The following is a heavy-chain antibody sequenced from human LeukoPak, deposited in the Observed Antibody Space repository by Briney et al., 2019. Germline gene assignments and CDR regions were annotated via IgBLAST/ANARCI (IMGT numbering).Heavy chain of an antibody. CDR3: TRVPRGGTYFDY. V-gene: IGHV3-72*01. Sequence: PGGSLRLSCVASGFTFSDHYIDWVRQAPGKGLEWVGRSRNKANFYTTEYAASVKARFTISRDDSKNSLNLQMNSLKTEDTAVYYCTRVPRGGTYFDYWGQGTLVTVSS. D-gene: IGHD1-26*01. CDR1: GFTFSDHY. J-gene: IGHJ4*02. CDR2: SRNKANFYTT.